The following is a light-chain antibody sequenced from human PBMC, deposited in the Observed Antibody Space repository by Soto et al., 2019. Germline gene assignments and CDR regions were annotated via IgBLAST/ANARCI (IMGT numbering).Light chain of an antibody. V-gene: IGKV1-39*01. Sequence: DIQMTQSPSSLSASVGDRVTITCRASQNISIYLNWYQQKPGKAPNLLIYAASSLQSGVPSGFSGSGSGTDFTLTISSLQPEDFATYYCQQSYSTPYTFGQGTKLEIK. J-gene: IGKJ2*01. CDR1: QNISIY. CDR2: AAS. CDR3: QQSYSTPYT.